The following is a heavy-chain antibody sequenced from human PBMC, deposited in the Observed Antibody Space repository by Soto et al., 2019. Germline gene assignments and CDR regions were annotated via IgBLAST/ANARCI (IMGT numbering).Heavy chain of an antibody. J-gene: IGHJ3*02. Sequence: ASVTVSCTASGYTFTSYDINWVRQATGQGLEWMGWINAYNGNTNYAQKLQGRVTMTTDTSTSTAYMELRSLRSDDTAVYYCARWAVVVPAAIDAFDIWGQGTMVTVSS. CDR2: INAYNGNT. V-gene: IGHV1-18*01. CDR3: ARWAVVVPAAIDAFDI. CDR1: GYTFTSYD. D-gene: IGHD2-2*01.